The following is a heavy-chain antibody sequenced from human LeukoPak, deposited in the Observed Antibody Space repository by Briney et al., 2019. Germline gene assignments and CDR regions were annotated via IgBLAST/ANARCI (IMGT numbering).Heavy chain of an antibody. J-gene: IGHJ4*02. CDR3: AGGHFVAARPKLPYDY. D-gene: IGHD6-6*01. CDR2: INHSGST. CDR1: GGSFSGYY. V-gene: IGHV4-34*01. Sequence: SETLSLTCAVYGGSFSGYYWSWIRQPPGKGLEWIGEINHSGSTNYNPSLKSRVTISVDTSKNQFSLKLSSVTAADTAVYYCAGGHFVAARPKLPYDYWGQGTLVTVSS.